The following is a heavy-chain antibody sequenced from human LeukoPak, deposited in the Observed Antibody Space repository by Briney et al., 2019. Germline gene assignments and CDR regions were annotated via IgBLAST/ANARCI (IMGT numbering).Heavy chain of an antibody. V-gene: IGHV3-23*01. CDR3: ARDPNGDYVGAFDF. Sequence: PGGSLRLSCVGSGFIFSNYALIWVRQAPGKGLEWVSAISSAGTFYADSVRGRFIMSRDNSKNTLCLQMNSLRDEDTAIYYCARDPNGDYVGAFDFWGQGTMVTVSS. CDR1: GFIFSNYA. D-gene: IGHD4-17*01. CDR2: ISSAGT. J-gene: IGHJ3*01.